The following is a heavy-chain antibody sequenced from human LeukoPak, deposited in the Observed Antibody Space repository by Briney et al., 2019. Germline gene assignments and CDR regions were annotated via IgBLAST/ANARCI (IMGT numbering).Heavy chain of an antibody. J-gene: IGHJ5*02. D-gene: IGHD3-22*01. CDR3: AKDHSDSSGYYFPNWFDP. Sequence: GGSLRLSCVASGFIFSNYGMSWVRQAPGKGLEWVSAIRGNAGTTYYADSVKGRFTIFRDNYKNMLYLQMNSLRAEDTAVYYCAKDHSDSSGYYFPNWFDPWGQGTLVTVSS. CDR1: GFIFSNYG. CDR2: IRGNAGTT. V-gene: IGHV3-23*01.